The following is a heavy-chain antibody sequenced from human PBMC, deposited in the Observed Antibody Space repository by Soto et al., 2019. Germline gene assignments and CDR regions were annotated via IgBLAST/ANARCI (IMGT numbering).Heavy chain of an antibody. V-gene: IGHV3-23*01. Sequence: EVPLLESGGGLVQPGGSLRLSCAASGFTFSSYAMSWVRQAPGKGLEWVSAISGSGGSTYYSDCVKGRFTISRYNSKNTLYLQMNSLRAEDTAVYYCAKIEHPYNWNQEGYFHYWGQGTLVTVSS. CDR1: GFTFSSYA. J-gene: IGHJ4*02. CDR3: AKIEHPYNWNQEGYFHY. CDR2: ISGSGGST. D-gene: IGHD1-20*01.